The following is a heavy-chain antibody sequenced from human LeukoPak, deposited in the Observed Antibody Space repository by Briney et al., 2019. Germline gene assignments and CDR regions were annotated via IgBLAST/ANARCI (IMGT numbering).Heavy chain of an antibody. J-gene: IGHJ3*02. Sequence: GGSLRLSCSASGFTFSSYSMNWVRQAPGKGLEWVANIKEDTEKNYVDSVKGRFIIFRDNAKKSLWLQMSTLRAEDTAVYYCARSNAFDIWGQGTMVTVSS. CDR2: IKEDTEK. D-gene: IGHD4-11*01. CDR1: GFTFSSYS. V-gene: IGHV3-7*01. CDR3: ARSNAFDI.